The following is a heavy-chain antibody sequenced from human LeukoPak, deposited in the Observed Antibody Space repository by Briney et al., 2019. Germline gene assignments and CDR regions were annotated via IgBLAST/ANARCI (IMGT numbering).Heavy chain of an antibody. CDR1: GGSVSSGSYY. Sequence: SETLSLTCTVSGGSVSSGSYYWSWIRQPPGKGLEWIGYIYYSVSTNYNPSLKSRVTISVDTSKNQFSLKLSSVTAADTAVYYCARGLMMAVAGRGEFHYWGQGTLVTVSS. CDR2: IYYSVST. D-gene: IGHD6-13*01. CDR3: ARGLMMAVAGRGEFHY. V-gene: IGHV4-61*01. J-gene: IGHJ4*02.